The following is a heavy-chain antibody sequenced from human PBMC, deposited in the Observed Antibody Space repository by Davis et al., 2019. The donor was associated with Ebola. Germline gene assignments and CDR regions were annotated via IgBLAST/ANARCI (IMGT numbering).Heavy chain of an antibody. CDR2: LYSGGDT. Sequence: PGGSLRLSCAASGFSVRSNYMTWVRQPPGKGLEWVSVLYSGGDTRYADSVKGRLTVSRDNSKNTLYLQMNSLRAEDTAVYYCASGKTATISNYWGQGTLVTVSS. V-gene: IGHV3-66*01. CDR3: ASGKTATISNY. CDR1: GFSVRSNY. J-gene: IGHJ4*02. D-gene: IGHD5-24*01.